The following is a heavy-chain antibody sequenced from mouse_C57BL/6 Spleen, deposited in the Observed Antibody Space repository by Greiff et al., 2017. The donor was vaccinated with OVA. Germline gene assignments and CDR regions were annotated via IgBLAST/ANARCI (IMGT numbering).Heavy chain of an antibody. V-gene: IGHV14-1*01. CDR1: GFNIKDYY. CDR3: TTDGSSYYYAMDY. Sequence: EVQVVESGAELVRPGASVKLSCTASGFNIKDYYMHWVKQRPEQGLEWIGRIDPEDGDTEYAPKFQGKATMTADTSSNTAYLQLSSLTSEDTAVYYCTTDGSSYYYAMDYWGQGTSVTVSS. D-gene: IGHD1-1*01. J-gene: IGHJ4*01. CDR2: IDPEDGDT.